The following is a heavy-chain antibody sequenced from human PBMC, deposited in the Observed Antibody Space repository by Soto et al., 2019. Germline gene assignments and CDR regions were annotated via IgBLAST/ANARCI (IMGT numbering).Heavy chain of an antibody. CDR3: AKEDNSGLFDY. CDR1: GFTFSTYA. D-gene: IGHD3-22*01. V-gene: IGHV3-23*01. Sequence: GGSLRLSCAASGFTFSTYAKSWVRQAPGKGLEWVSSISGSGGSTYYADSVKGRFTISRDNSKNTLYLQMNSLRAEDTAVYYCAKEDNSGLFDYWGQGTLVTVSS. J-gene: IGHJ4*02. CDR2: ISGSGGST.